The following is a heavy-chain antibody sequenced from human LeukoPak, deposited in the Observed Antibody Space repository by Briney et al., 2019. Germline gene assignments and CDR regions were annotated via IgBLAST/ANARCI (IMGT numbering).Heavy chain of an antibody. D-gene: IGHD2-2*01. J-gene: IGHJ4*02. V-gene: IGHV4-39*01. CDR3: ARHSKYQLLSLGYFDS. Sequence: SETMSLPCTVSGDSISTSNSYWGWIRQPPWKGLEWIGSIYYSGNTYYNASLKSRVTISVDTSTNQFSLKLTSVTAADTAVYYCARHSKYQLLSLGYFDSWGQGTLVTVSS. CDR1: GDSISTSNSY. CDR2: IYYSGNT.